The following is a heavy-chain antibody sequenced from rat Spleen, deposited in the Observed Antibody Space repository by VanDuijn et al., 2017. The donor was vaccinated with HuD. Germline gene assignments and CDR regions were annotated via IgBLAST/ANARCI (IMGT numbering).Heavy chain of an antibody. D-gene: IGHD4-6*01. CDR3: ARLGGG. J-gene: IGHJ2*01. Sequence: VQLVESGGGLVQPGRSLKLSCVASGFTFNNYWMTWIRQPPGKGLEWIAAISSGGSTYYNSALKSRLSISRDTSKSQVFLKMNSLQTEDTAMYFCARLGGGWGQGVMVTVSS. CDR1: GFTFNNYW. V-gene: IGHV2S12*01. CDR2: ISSGGST.